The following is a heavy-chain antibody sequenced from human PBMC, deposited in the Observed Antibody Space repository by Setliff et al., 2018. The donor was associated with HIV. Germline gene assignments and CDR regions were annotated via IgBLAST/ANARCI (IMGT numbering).Heavy chain of an antibody. V-gene: IGHV1-8*03. CDR3: ARGRGPSRFDY. Sequence: ASVKVSCKASGYTFTNYDTNWVRQAMGQGLEWMAWVNPNSGNTGYTQKFQGRVTITRNTSITTAYMELSSLRSEDTAIYYCARGRGPSRFDYWGQGTLVTVSS. CDR2: VNPNSGNT. J-gene: IGHJ4*01. CDR1: GYTFTNYD.